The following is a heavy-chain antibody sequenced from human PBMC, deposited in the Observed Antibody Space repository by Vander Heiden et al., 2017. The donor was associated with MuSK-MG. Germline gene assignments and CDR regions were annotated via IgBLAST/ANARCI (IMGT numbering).Heavy chain of an antibody. J-gene: IGHJ6*02. CDR1: GGSFSGYY. CDR3: ARGRFGGVWGSYRSLPFFPV. D-gene: IGHD3-16*02. V-gene: IGHV4-34*01. CDR2: INHSGST. Sequence: QVQLQQWGAGLLKPSETLSLTCAVYGGSFSGYYWSWIRQPPGKGLEWIGEINHSGSTNYNPSLKSRVTIAVDTSKNQFSLKRSSVTAADTAVYYCARGRFGGVWGSYRSLPFFPVWGQGTTVTVSS.